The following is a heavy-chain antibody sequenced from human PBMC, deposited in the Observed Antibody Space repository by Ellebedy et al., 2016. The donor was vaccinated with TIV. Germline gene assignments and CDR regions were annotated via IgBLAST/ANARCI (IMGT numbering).Heavy chain of an antibody. CDR3: TTSPTLIEGGRDDY. CDR1: GYSLVSFS. V-gene: IGHV1-18*01. CDR2: IVAHNGKT. D-gene: IGHD3-16*01. J-gene: IGHJ4*02. Sequence: AASVKVSCKASGYSLVSFSVAWVRQARGRGLEWMGGIVAHNGKTHSAQKFQGRFTMTTDTSTSTAYMELGSLTSDDTAVYYCTTSPTLIEGGRDDYWGQGTLVTVSS.